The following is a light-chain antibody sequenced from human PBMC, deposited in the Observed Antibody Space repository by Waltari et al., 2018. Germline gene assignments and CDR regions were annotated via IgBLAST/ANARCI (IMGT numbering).Light chain of an antibody. CDR2: GTS. J-gene: IGKJ1*01. V-gene: IGKV3-20*01. CDR3: QQYGGSLPWM. Sequence: EIVLTQSPGTLSLSPGERATLSCRASQSVGTTYIAWYQHKPGQVPSLLIYGTSRRATGIPDRFSGSGSVTDFTLTISRLEPEDFAVYYCQQYGGSLPWMFGQGTKVEIK. CDR1: QSVGTTY.